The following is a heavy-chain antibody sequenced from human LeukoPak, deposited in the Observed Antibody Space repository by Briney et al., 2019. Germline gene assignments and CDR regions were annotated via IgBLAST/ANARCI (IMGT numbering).Heavy chain of an antibody. CDR1: GFTFSSYG. D-gene: IGHD3-3*01. CDR3: AKEAQYDFLSGYLDY. Sequence: QPGGSLRLSCAASGFTFSSYGMHWVRQAPGKGLEWVAFIRYDGSNKYYADSVKGRFTISRDNSKNTLYLQMNSLRAEDTAVYYCAKEAQYDFLSGYLDYWGQGTLVTVSS. J-gene: IGHJ4*02. CDR2: IRYDGSNK. V-gene: IGHV3-30*02.